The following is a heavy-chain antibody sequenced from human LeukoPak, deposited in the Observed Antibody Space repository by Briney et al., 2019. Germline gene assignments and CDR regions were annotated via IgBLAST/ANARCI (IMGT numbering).Heavy chain of an antibody. D-gene: IGHD3-22*01. CDR3: ARAQGGGGTMIVVVEYAFDI. V-gene: IGHV3-7*01. Sequence: GGSLRLSCAASGFTFSSYWMSWVRQAPGKGLEWVANIKQDGSEKYYVDSVKGRFTISRDNAKNSLYLHMNSLRAEDTAVYYCARAQGGGGTMIVVVEYAFDIWGQGTMVTVSS. CDR2: IKQDGSEK. CDR1: GFTFSSYW. J-gene: IGHJ3*02.